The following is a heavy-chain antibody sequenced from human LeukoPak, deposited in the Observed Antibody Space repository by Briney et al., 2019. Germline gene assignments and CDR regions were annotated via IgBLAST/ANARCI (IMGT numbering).Heavy chain of an antibody. CDR1: GFTFSSYE. CDR3: ARDLMMEGRYFNYYMDV. CDR2: ISSSGSTI. J-gene: IGHJ6*03. D-gene: IGHD2-8*01. Sequence: GGSLRLSCAASGFTFSSYEMHWVRQAPGKGLEWVSYISSSGSTIYYADSVKGRFTISRDNAKNSLYLQMNSLRAEDTAVYYCARDLMMEGRYFNYYMDVWGEGTTVTVSS. V-gene: IGHV3-48*03.